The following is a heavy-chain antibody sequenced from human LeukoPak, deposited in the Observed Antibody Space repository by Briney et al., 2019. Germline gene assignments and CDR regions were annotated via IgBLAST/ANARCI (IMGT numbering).Heavy chain of an antibody. CDR1: GYTFTSYG. CDR2: ISAYNGNT. D-gene: IGHD3-3*01. CDR3: AVDWLTGVGFDY. J-gene: IGHJ4*02. Sequence: ASVKVSCKASGYTFTSYGISWVRQAPGQGLEWMGWISAYNGNTNYAQKLQGRVTMTTDTSTSTAYMELRSLRSDDAAVYYCAVDWLTGVGFDYWGQGTLVTVSS. V-gene: IGHV1-18*01.